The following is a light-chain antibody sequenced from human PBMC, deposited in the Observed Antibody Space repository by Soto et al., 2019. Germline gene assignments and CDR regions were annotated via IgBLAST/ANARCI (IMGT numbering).Light chain of an antibody. CDR1: SGSIASDY. CDR3: QSVDGKYVV. J-gene: IGLJ2*01. CDR2: EDS. Sequence: NFMLTQPHSVSESPGQTVTISCTRSSGSIASDYVQWYQQRPGSAPINVIFEDSQRPSGVPDRFSGSIYSSSNSASLTISRLTTEDAADYYCQSVDGKYVVFGGGTKVTVL. V-gene: IGLV6-57*04.